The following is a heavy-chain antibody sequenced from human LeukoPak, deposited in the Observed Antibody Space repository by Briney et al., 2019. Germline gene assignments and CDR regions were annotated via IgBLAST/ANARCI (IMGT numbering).Heavy chain of an antibody. CDR1: GFTFSSYS. CDR3: ARARYGDYYYFDY. V-gene: IGHV3-21*01. J-gene: IGHJ4*02. Sequence: GGSLRLSCAASGFTFSSYSMNWVRQAPGKGLEWVSSISSSSSYIYYADSVKGRFTISRDNAKNSLYLQMNSLRAEDTAVYYCARARYGDYYYFDYWGLGTLVTVSS. CDR2: ISSSSSYI. D-gene: IGHD4-17*01.